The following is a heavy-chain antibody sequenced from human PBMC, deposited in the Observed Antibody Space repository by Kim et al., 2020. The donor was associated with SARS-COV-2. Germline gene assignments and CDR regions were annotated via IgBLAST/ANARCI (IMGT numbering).Heavy chain of an antibody. V-gene: IGHV1-8*01. CDR1: GYTFTNKD. CDR2: MSPYSGHT. J-gene: IGHJ3*02. Sequence: ASVKVSCKASGYTFTNKDINWVRQAPGQGLEWMGWMSPYSGHTGYAQKVQGRVTMTRNTSIATAYMELSSLRSDDTAVYYCARGSEGAFDIWGQGPVVTV. CDR3: ARGSEGAFDI.